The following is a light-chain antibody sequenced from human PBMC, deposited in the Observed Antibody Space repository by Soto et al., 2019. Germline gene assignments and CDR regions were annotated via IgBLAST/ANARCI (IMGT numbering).Light chain of an antibody. J-gene: IGKJ5*01. V-gene: IGKV3-20*01. CDR2: GAS. CDR1: QSVSSSY. CDR3: QQYGSSPPIT. Sequence: EIVLTQSPGTLSFSPGERATLSCRASQSVSSSYLAWYQQKPGQAPRLLIYGASSRATGLPDRFSGSGSGTDFTLTISRREPEDFAVYYCQQYGSSPPITFGQGTRLEIK.